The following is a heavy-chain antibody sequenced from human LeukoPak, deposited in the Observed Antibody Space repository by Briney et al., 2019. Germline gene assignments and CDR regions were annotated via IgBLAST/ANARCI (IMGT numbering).Heavy chain of an antibody. CDR3: ACGRQWLVQNAFDI. CDR1: GITFSSYG. J-gene: IGHJ3*02. V-gene: IGHV3-30*03. D-gene: IGHD6-19*01. Sequence: PGGSLRLSCAASGITFSSYGMHWVRQAPGKGLEWVAVISYDGSNKYYADSVKGRFTISRDNSKNTLYLQMNSLRAEDTALYYCACGRQWLVQNAFDIWGQGTMVTVSS. CDR2: ISYDGSNK.